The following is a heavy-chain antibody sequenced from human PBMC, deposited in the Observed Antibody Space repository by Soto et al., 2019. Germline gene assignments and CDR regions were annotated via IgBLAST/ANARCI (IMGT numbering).Heavy chain of an antibody. V-gene: IGHV1-3*01. CDR3: TSDNKDLSGC. D-gene: IGHD2-15*01. CDR2: INVGNGNT. Sequence: QVQLEQSGAEVKEPGASVKVSCQASGYTSTNYAVHWVRQAPGQGLQWIGWINVGNGNTKSSQKFQGRVTFSRDTSASTAYMEVSSLTSEDTAGYYCTSDNKDLSGCWGQGTLVTVSS. CDR1: GYTSTNYA. J-gene: IGHJ4*02.